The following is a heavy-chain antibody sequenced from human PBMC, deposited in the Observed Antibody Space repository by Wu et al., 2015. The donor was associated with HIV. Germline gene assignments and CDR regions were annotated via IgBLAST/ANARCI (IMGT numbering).Heavy chain of an antibody. CDR3: ARDEGLDFWSGYSVH. V-gene: IGHV1-2*02. CDR2: INPNSGGT. Sequence: QVQLVQSGAEVKKPGASVKVSCKASGYSFTGYYMHWVRQAPGRGLEWMGWINPNSGGTNYAQKFQGRVTLTRDTPINTVYMELNNLTSDDSAIYYCARDEGLDFWSGYSVHWGRGTLVRISS. D-gene: IGHD3-3*01. J-gene: IGHJ4*02. CDR1: GYSFTGYY.